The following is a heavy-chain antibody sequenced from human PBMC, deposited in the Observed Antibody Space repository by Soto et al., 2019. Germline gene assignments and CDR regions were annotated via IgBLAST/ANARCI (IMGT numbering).Heavy chain of an antibody. Sequence: QVQLVQSGAEVKKPGASVKVSCKASGYTCTSYGISWVRQAPGQGLEWMGWISAYNGNTNYAHKLQGRVTMTTDTSTSTAYMALRRLRSDDTAVYYCASGSAYGEYPSDAFDISGQGTMVTVSS. J-gene: IGHJ3*02. V-gene: IGHV1-18*01. CDR1: GYTCTSYG. CDR3: ASGSAYGEYPSDAFDI. D-gene: IGHD4-17*01. CDR2: ISAYNGNT.